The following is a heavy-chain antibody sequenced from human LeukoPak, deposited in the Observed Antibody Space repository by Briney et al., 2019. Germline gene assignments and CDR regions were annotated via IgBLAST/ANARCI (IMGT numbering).Heavy chain of an antibody. CDR2: INTNTGNP. CDR3: ARRNYDILPHPGLYYYYGMDV. J-gene: IGHJ6*02. D-gene: IGHD3-9*01. Sequence: ASVKVSCKASGYTFTSYAMNWVRQAPGQGLEWMGWINTNTGNPTYAQGFTGRFVFSLDTSVSTAYLQISSLKAEDTAVYYCARRNYDILPHPGLYYYYGMDVWGQGTTVTVSS. V-gene: IGHV7-4-1*02. CDR1: GYTFTSYA.